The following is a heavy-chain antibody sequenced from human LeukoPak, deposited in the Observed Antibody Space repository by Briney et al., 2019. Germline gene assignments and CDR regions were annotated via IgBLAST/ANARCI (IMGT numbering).Heavy chain of an antibody. CDR3: AKDRGLGIVGATIFDY. V-gene: IGHV3-33*06. D-gene: IGHD1-26*01. Sequence: PGRSLGLSCAASGFTFSSYGMHWVRQAPGKGLEWVAVIWYDGSNKYYADSVKGRFTISRDNSKNTLYLQMNSLRAEDTAVYYCAKDRGLGIVGATIFDYWGQGTLVTVSS. J-gene: IGHJ4*02. CDR2: IWYDGSNK. CDR1: GFTFSSYG.